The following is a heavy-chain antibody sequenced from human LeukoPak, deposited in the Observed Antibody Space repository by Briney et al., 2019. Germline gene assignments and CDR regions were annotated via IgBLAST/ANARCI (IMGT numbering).Heavy chain of an antibody. CDR2: INPNSGGT. CDR1: GYTFTGYY. J-gene: IGHJ4*02. CDR3: ARSFAYYDILTGYYDGVNPDY. V-gene: IGHV1-2*02. Sequence: ASVKVSCKASGYTFTGYYMHWVRQAPGQGLEWMGWINPNSGGTNYAQKFQGRVTMTRDTSISTAYMELSRLRSDDTAVYYCARSFAYYDILTGYYDGVNPDYWGQGTLVTVSS. D-gene: IGHD3-9*01.